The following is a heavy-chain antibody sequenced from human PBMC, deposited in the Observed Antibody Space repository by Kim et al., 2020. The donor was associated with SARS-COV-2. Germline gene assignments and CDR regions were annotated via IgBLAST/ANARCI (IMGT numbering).Heavy chain of an antibody. D-gene: IGHD3-9*01. J-gene: IGHJ4*02. Sequence: GGSLRLSCAASGFTFSSYAMSWVRQAPGKGLEWVSAISGSGGSTYYADSVKGRFTISRDNSKNTLYLQMNSLRAEDTAVYYCAIVGYFDWLFPFDYWGQGTLVTVSS. CDR1: GFTFSSYA. V-gene: IGHV3-23*01. CDR2: ISGSGGST. CDR3: AIVGYFDWLFPFDY.